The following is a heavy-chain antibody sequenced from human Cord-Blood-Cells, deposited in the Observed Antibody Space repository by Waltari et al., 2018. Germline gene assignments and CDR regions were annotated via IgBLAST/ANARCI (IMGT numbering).Heavy chain of an antibody. Sequence: QVQLQESGPGLVKPSETLSLTCTVSGGSISSYYWSWIRQPPGKGLEWIGYIYYSGSTNYNPSLKSRVTISVDTSKNQFSLKLSSVTAADTAVYYRARGAWYYDFWSGYSHMDVWGKGTTVTVSS. D-gene: IGHD3-3*01. CDR2: IYYSGST. V-gene: IGHV4-59*01. CDR1: GGSISSYY. J-gene: IGHJ6*03. CDR3: ARGAWYYDFWSGYSHMDV.